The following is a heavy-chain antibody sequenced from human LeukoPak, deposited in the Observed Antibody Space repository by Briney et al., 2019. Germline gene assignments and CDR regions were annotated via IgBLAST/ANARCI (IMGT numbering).Heavy chain of an antibody. J-gene: IGHJ4*02. CDR3: AKDLLRMVRGVIIV. CDR1: GFTFSDYY. D-gene: IGHD3-10*01. CDR2: ISSSGSTI. V-gene: IGHV3-11*01. Sequence: PGGSPRLSCAASGFTFSDYYMSWIRQAPGKGLEWVSYISSSGSTIYYADSVKGRFTISRDNAKNSLYLQMNSLRAEDTALYYCAKDLLRMVRGVIIVWGQGTLVTVSS.